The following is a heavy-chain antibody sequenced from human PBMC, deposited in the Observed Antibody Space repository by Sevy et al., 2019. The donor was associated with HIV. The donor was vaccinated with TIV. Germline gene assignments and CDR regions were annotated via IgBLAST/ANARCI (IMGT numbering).Heavy chain of an antibody. V-gene: IGHV3-33*01. D-gene: IGHD1-26*01. CDR2: IWFDGSNE. Sequence: GGSLRLSCAASGFTFSTYGMHWVRQAPGKGLEWLAVIWFDGSNEYYADSVKGRFTISRDIAKNTLHLQMNSLRAEDTAVYYCARGGGWELRASYFDYWGQGTLVTVSS. CDR3: ARGGGWELRASYFDY. J-gene: IGHJ4*02. CDR1: GFTFSTYG.